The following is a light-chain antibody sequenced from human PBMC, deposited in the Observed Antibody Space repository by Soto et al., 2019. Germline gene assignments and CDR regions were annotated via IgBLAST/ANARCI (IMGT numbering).Light chain of an antibody. Sequence: QSALTQSASVSGSPGQSITISCTGTSSDVGGYNYVSWYQQHPGKAPKLMIHEVNRRPSGVSNRFSGSKSGNTASLTISGLQAEDEAYYFCSSYTIGTTPWLFGGGTKLTVL. CDR2: EVN. J-gene: IGLJ3*02. CDR3: SSYTIGTTPWL. CDR1: SSDVGGYNY. V-gene: IGLV2-14*01.